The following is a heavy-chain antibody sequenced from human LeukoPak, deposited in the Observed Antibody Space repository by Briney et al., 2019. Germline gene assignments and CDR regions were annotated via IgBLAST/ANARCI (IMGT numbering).Heavy chain of an antibody. D-gene: IGHD2/OR15-2a*01. V-gene: IGHV3-33*01. CDR1: GFTFSDYG. J-gene: IGHJ4*02. CDR2: IYYDGSSK. CDR3: ARGKYSTHYSLFDY. Sequence: GTSLRLSCAASGFTFSDYGMHWVRQAPGKGLEWVAVIYYDGSSKYYADSVKGRFTISRDNSKNTLYLQMNSLRAEDTALYYCARGKYSTHYSLFDYWGQGTLVSVSS.